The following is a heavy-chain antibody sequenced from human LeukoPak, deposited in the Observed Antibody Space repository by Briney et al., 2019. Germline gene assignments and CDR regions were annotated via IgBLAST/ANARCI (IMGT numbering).Heavy chain of an antibody. CDR1: GGSISSHY. Sequence: SSETLSLTCTVSGGSISSHYWSWIRQPPGKGLEWLGYIYYSGSTHYNPSLKSRVTISVDTSKNQFSLKLSSVTAADTAVYYCARVSAPYYYDSSGFDYYYYYMDVWGKGTTVTVSS. D-gene: IGHD3-22*01. J-gene: IGHJ6*03. CDR3: ARVSAPYYYDSSGFDYYYYYMDV. V-gene: IGHV4-59*11. CDR2: IYYSGST.